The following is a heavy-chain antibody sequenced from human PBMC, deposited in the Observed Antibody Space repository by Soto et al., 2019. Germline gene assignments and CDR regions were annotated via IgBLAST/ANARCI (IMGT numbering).Heavy chain of an antibody. D-gene: IGHD1-26*01. CDR3: ARPVGATTCLDP. CDR2: IYYSGST. V-gene: IGHV4-59*01. CDR1: GGSISSYY. J-gene: IGHJ5*02. Sequence: PSETLSLTCTVSGGSISSYYWSWIRQPPGKGLEWIGYIYYSGSTNYNPSLKSRVTISVDTSKNQFSLKLSSVTAADTAVYYCARPVGATTCLDPWGQGTLVTISS.